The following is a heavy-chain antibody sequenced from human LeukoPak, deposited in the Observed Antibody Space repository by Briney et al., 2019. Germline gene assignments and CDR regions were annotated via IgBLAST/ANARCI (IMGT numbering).Heavy chain of an antibody. CDR2: ISGSGVAT. J-gene: IGHJ4*02. D-gene: IGHD3-3*01. V-gene: IGHV3-23*01. Sequence: GGSLRLSCAASEFTFSNYWMSWVRQAPGKGLEWVSAISGSGVATYYADSVKGRFTISRDNSKNTLYLQMNSLRAGDTAVYYCAKGNYDFWSGYPGLSYFDYWGQGTLVTVSS. CDR3: AKGNYDFWSGYPGLSYFDY. CDR1: EFTFSNYW.